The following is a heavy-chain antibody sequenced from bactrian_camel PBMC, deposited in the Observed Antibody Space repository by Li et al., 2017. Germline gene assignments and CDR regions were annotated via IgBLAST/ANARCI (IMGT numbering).Heavy chain of an antibody. CDR1: GFSFSNYD. Sequence: DVQLVESGGGLVQPGGSLRVSCAASGFSFSNYDMSWVRQAPGKGLEWVSAINVDDGITYYADFVKGRFTISRDDAKNTVYLQMNNLKTEDTAVYYCATLTSVLAGLYWGQGTQVTVS. CDR3: ATLTSVLAGLY. V-gene: IGHV3S40*01. CDR2: INVDDGIT. J-gene: IGHJ4*01. D-gene: IGHD6*01.